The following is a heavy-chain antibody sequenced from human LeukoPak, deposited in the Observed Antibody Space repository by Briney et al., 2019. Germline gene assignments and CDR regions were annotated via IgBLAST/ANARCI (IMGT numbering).Heavy chain of an antibody. Sequence: PGGSLRLSCAASGFTFSDYYMSWIRQAPGKGLELVSYISSSGSTIYYADSVKGRFTISRDNAKNSLYLQMNSLRAEDTAVYYCAMGSSWYRDYYYYMDVWGKGTTVTISS. CDR1: GFTFSDYY. D-gene: IGHD6-13*01. CDR3: AMGSSWYRDYYYYMDV. J-gene: IGHJ6*03. V-gene: IGHV3-11*04. CDR2: ISSSGSTI.